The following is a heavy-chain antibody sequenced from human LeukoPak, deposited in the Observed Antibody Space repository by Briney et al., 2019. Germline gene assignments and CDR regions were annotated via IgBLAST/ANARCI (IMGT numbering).Heavy chain of an antibody. J-gene: IGHJ4*02. CDR3: ARSGPIAVAGVDY. Sequence: SETLSLTCIVSGGSIGSYYWSWIRQPAGKGLEWIGRIYSSGNTNYNPSLKSRVTILVDKSKNQFSLKLSSVTAADTAVYYCARSGPIAVAGVDYWGQGTLVTVSS. CDR1: GGSIGSYY. D-gene: IGHD6-19*01. V-gene: IGHV4-4*07. CDR2: IYSSGNT.